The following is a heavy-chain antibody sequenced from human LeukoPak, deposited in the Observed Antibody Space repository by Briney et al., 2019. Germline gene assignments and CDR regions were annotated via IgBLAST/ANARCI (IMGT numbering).Heavy chain of an antibody. J-gene: IGHJ6*02. CDR1: GYTFTSYA. Sequence: ASVKVSCKASGYTFTSYAMNWVRQAPGQGLEWMGWINTNTGNPTYAQGFTGRFVFSLDTSVSTAYLQISSLKAEDTAVYYCASGSSSWYYYYYYGMDVWGQGTTVTVSS. D-gene: IGHD6-13*01. CDR3: ASGSSSWYYYYYYGMDV. V-gene: IGHV7-4-1*02. CDR2: INTNTGNP.